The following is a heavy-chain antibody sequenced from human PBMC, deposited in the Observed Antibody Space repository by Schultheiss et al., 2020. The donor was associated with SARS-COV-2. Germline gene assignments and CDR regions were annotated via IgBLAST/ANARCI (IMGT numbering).Heavy chain of an antibody. J-gene: IGHJ4*02. CDR3: ARDYNIRITMVVVVDPAQPDY. CDR1: GFTFSSYA. CDR2: ISGSGGST. V-gene: IGHV3-23*01. D-gene: IGHD3-22*01. Sequence: GGSLRLSCAASGFTFSSYAMSWVRQAPGKGLEWVSAISGSGGSTYYADSVKGRFTISRDNSKNTLYLQMNSLRAEDTAVYYCARDYNIRITMVVVVDPAQPDYWGQGTLVTVSS.